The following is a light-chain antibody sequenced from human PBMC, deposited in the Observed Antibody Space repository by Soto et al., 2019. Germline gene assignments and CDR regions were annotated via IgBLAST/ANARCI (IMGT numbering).Light chain of an antibody. J-gene: IGKJ1*01. CDR2: GAS. CDR3: QQYNIWPWT. Sequence: EIVMTQSPDTLSVCAGDQGTLSCRASQSVTSNLAWYQQKHGQAPRILIIGASDRVTGIPARFSGSGSGTECTLSISRLQSDDFEVYYCQQYNIWPWTFGQGTKVDIK. V-gene: IGKV3-15*01. CDR1: QSVTSN.